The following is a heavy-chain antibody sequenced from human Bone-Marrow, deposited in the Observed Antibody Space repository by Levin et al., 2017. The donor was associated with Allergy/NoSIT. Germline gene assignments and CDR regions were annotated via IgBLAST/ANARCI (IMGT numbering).Heavy chain of an antibody. CDR1: GGSFSDYV. CDR2: INHSGFI. Sequence: PSETLSLTCAVSGGSFSDYVWIWIRQSPGKGPEWIGQINHSGFIDYNPSLKSRVTISLDTPKSQFSLRLRSVTAADAAKYYCARGRREAVWTKSILNYFYYGMDVWGQGTTVAVSS. D-gene: IGHD1/OR15-1a*01. V-gene: IGHV4-34*01. CDR3: ARGRREAVWTKSILNYFYYGMDV. J-gene: IGHJ6*02.